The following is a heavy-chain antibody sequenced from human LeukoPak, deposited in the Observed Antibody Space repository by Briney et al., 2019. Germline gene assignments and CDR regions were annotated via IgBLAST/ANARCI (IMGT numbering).Heavy chain of an antibody. J-gene: IGHJ4*02. CDR2: ISYDGSNK. CDR1: GFTFSSYA. V-gene: IGHV3-30*01. CDR3: ARGRLVAAGPYFDY. Sequence: PGGSLRLSCAASGFTFSSYAMHWVRQAPGKGLEWVAVISYDGSNKYYADSVKGRFTISRDNSKNTLYLQMNSLRAEDTAVYYCARGRLVAAGPYFDYWGQGTLVTVSS. D-gene: IGHD6-13*01.